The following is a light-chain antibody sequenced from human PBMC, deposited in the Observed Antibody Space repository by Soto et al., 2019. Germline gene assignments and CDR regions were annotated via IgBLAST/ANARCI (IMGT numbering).Light chain of an antibody. CDR1: KLGDKY. Sequence: SYELTQPPSVSVSPGQTANITCSGDKLGDKYACWYQQRPGQSPVLVIYQHSKRPSGIPERFSGSNSGNTATLTISGTQAMDEDDYYCQAWDSSTANVVFGGGTKVTVL. J-gene: IGLJ2*01. CDR3: QAWDSSTANVV. V-gene: IGLV3-1*01. CDR2: QHS.